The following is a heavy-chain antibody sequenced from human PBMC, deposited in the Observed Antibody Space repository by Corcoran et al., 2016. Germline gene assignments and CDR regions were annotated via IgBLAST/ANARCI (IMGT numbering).Heavy chain of an antibody. J-gene: IGHJ6*02. Sequence: QVQLVQSGAEVKKPGASVKVSCKASGYTFTSYGISWVRQAPGQGLEWMGWISAYNGNTNYAQKLQGRVTMTTDTSTSTAYMELRSLRSDDTAVYYCARVESGLELELLVQNDYYGMDVWGQGTTVTVSS. V-gene: IGHV1-18*01. CDR2: ISAYNGNT. CDR3: ARVESGLELELLVQNDYYGMDV. D-gene: IGHD1-7*01. CDR1: GYTFTSYG.